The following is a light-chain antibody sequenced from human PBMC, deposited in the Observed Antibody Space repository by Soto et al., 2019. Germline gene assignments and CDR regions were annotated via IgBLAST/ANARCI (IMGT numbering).Light chain of an antibody. CDR3: QQYGSSPMYT. CDR2: RAS. CDR1: QSVSSSY. V-gene: IGKV3-20*01. J-gene: IGKJ2*01. Sequence: EIVLTQSPGTLSLSPGERATLSCRASQSVSSSYLAWYQQKPGQAPRLLIYRASSRATGIPVRFSGSGSGTDFTLTISRLEPEDFAVYYCQQYGSSPMYTFGQGTKLEIK.